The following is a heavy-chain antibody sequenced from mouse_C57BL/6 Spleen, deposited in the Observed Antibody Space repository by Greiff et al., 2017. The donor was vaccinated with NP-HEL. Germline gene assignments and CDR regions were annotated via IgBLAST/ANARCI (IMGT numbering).Heavy chain of an antibody. CDR2: IRSKSNNYAT. V-gene: IGHV10-1*01. CDR1: GFSFNTYA. Sequence: EVQLVESGGGLVQPKGSLKLSCAASGFSFNTYAMNWVRQAPGKGLEWVARIRSKSNNYATYYADSVKDRFTISRDDSESMLYLQMNNLKTEDTAMYYCVRGKYYGSSVSYYFDYWGRGTTLTVSS. J-gene: IGHJ2*01. D-gene: IGHD1-1*01. CDR3: VRGKYYGSSVSYYFDY.